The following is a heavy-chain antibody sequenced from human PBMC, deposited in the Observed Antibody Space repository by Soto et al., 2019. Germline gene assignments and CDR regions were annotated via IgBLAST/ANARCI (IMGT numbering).Heavy chain of an antibody. V-gene: IGHV1-2*04. CDR2: INPNNGDT. J-gene: IGHJ6*02. CDR3: ARVTVAADYYGMDV. D-gene: IGHD2-15*01. CDR1: GYTFTGYY. Sequence: ASVKVSCKASGYTFTGYYMHWVRQAPGQGLEYMGWINPNNGDTNYAQRFQGWVTMTRDTSITTAYMELSRLRSDDTAVYYCARVTVAADYYGMDVWGQGTTVTVSS.